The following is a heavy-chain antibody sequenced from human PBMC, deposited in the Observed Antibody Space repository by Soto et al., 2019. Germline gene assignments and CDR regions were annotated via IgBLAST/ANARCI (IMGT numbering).Heavy chain of an antibody. V-gene: IGHV1-69*01. D-gene: IGHD6-13*01. CDR1: GGTFNTFA. CDR3: ATSTSSSWQNDY. CDR2: IIPIFETA. J-gene: IGHJ4*02. Sequence: QVQLEQSGAEVQKPGSSVKVSCKASGGTFNTFAISWVQQAPGQGLEWIGGIIPIFETANYAQRLQDRLTITADESTRTAYMELSRLTSDDTAIYFCATSTSSSWQNDYWGLGTLVVVSS.